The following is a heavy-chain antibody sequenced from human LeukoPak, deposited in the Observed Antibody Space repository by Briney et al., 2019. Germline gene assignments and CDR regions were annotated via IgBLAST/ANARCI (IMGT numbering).Heavy chain of an antibody. V-gene: IGHV3-30-3*01. CDR1: GFTFSHYS. CDR3: AKGKADNNLDWFDP. J-gene: IGHJ5*02. Sequence: GGSLRLSCAASGFTFSHYSMHWVRQAPGKGLEWVAVISYDGSDKSYADSVKGRFTISRDNSKNTLYLQLNDLRAEDTALYYCAKGKADNNLDWFDPWGQGTQVIVSS. CDR2: ISYDGSDK. D-gene: IGHD6-13*01.